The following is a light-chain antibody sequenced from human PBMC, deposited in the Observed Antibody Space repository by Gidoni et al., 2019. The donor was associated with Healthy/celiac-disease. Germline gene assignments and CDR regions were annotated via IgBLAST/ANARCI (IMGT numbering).Light chain of an antibody. CDR1: QSVSSIY. CDR3: QQYGSSLSIT. Sequence: EIVLTQSPGTLSLSPGERATLSCRASQSVSSIYLAWYQQKPGQAPRLLIYGASSRATGIPDRFSGSGSGTDFTITISRLETEDSAVYYCQQYGSSLSITFGQGTRLEIK. CDR2: GAS. V-gene: IGKV3-20*01. J-gene: IGKJ5*01.